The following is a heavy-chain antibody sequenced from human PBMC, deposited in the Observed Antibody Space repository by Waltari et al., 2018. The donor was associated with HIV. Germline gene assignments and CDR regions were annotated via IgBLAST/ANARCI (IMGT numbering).Heavy chain of an antibody. D-gene: IGHD1-7*01. V-gene: IGHV3-74*01. CDR3: ARAGRDGKLPPDY. CDR1: GFTFSSYW. Sequence: EVQLVESGGGLVQPGGSLRLSCAASGFTFSSYWTHWVSQAPGKGLAWVSRINSDGSNTSYADSLKGRFTISRDNAKNTLYLQMNSLRAEDTAVYYCARAGRDGKLPPDYWGQGTLVTVSS. CDR2: INSDGSNT. J-gene: IGHJ4*02.